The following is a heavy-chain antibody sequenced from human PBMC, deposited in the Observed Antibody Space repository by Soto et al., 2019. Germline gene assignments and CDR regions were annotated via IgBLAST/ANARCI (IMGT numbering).Heavy chain of an antibody. J-gene: IGHJ4*02. CDR1: GFIFSNSW. CDR3: ASGYYGYAVYLEY. CDR2: INSDGVSL. V-gene: IGHV3-74*01. D-gene: IGHD3-16*01. Sequence: EVQLVESGGGSVQPGGSLRLSCAASGFIFSNSWMHWVRQAPGKGLVWVSRINSDGVSLSYADSVQGRFTISRDNAKNTLYRQMNSLRADDTAVDYCASGYYGYAVYLEYWGQGTLVTVSS.